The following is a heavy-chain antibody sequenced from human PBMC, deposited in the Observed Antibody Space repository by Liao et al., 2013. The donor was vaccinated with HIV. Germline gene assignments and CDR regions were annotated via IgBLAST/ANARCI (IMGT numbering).Heavy chain of an antibody. CDR1: GGSFSGYY. CDR2: INHSGST. V-gene: IGHV4-34*01. J-gene: IGHJ5*02. D-gene: IGHD5/OR15-5a*01. CDR3: ARGRRLSNNWFDP. Sequence: QVQLQQWGAGLLKPSETLSLTCAVYGGSFSGYYWSWIRQPPGKRLEWIGEINHSGSTNYNPSLKSRVTISVDTSKNQFSLKLSSVTAADTAVYYCARGRRLSNNWFDPWGQGTLVTVSS.